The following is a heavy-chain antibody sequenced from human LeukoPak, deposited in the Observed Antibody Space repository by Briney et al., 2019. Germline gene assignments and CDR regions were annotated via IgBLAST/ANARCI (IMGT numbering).Heavy chain of an antibody. Sequence: GGSLRLSCAASGFTFSSYGMHWVRLAPGKGLEWVAVISYDGSNKYYADSVKGRFTISRDNSKNTLYLQMNSLRAEDTAVYYCARDLPADYWGQGTLVTVSS. J-gene: IGHJ4*02. CDR1: GFTFSSYG. CDR3: ARDLPADY. V-gene: IGHV3-30*19. D-gene: IGHD2-2*01. CDR2: ISYDGSNK.